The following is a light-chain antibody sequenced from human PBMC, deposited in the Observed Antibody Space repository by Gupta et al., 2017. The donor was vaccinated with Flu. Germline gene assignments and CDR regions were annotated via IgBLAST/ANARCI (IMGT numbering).Light chain of an antibody. Sequence: QSALTQPASVSGSPGQSITISCTGTSSDIGDYNYVSWYQHHPGKAPKLIIYEVTNRPSVVSSRFSGSKSGNTAALTISGLQAEDEADYYCGAYRSSTKVFGGGTKVTVL. CDR3: GAYRSSTKV. J-gene: IGLJ3*02. CDR1: SSDIGDYNY. CDR2: EVT. V-gene: IGLV2-14*01.